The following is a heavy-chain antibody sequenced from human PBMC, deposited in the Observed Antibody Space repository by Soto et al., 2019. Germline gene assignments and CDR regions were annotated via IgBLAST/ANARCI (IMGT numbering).Heavy chain of an antibody. CDR1: GFTFSTYA. CDR2: ISGSGSSR. D-gene: IGHD3-10*01. Sequence: LRLSCAASGFTFSTYAMSWVRQAPGKGLEWVSAISGSGSSRYYADSAKGRFTISRDNSKNTLFLQLNSLRAEDTAVYYCAKGLLRLGESLERYFDYWGQGTLVTVSS. V-gene: IGHV3-23*01. CDR3: AKGLLRLGESLERYFDY. J-gene: IGHJ4*02.